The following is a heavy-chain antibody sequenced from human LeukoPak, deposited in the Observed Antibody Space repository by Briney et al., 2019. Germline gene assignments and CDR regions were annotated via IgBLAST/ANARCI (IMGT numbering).Heavy chain of an antibody. Sequence: GGSLRLSCAASGFTFSSYGMHWVRQAPGKGLEWVAVISYDGSNKYYADSVKGRFTISRDNSKNTLYLQMNSLRAEDTAVYYCARDSDQGATQGSFDYWGQGTLVTVSS. J-gene: IGHJ4*02. CDR2: ISYDGSNK. CDR1: GFTFSSYG. V-gene: IGHV3-30*03. CDR3: ARDSDQGATQGSFDY. D-gene: IGHD1-26*01.